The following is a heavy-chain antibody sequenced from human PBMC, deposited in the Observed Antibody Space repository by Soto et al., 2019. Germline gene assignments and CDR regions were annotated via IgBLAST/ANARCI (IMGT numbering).Heavy chain of an antibody. V-gene: IGHV4-59*01. CDR2: IYYSGST. Sequence: PSETLSLTCTVSGGSTSSYYWSWIRQPPGKGLEWIGYIYYSGSTNYNPSLKSRVTMSLDTSKNQFPLKLSSVTAADTAVYYCARDGSGSYRYFDYWGQGTLVTVSS. CDR3: ARDGSGSYRYFDY. J-gene: IGHJ4*02. D-gene: IGHD3-10*01. CDR1: GGSTSSYY.